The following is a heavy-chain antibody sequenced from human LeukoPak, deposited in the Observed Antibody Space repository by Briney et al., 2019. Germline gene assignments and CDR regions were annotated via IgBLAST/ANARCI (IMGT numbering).Heavy chain of an antibody. Sequence: PGGSLRLSCAASGITFSNVWMSWVRQVPGKGLEWVGRIMSKSDGGAAEFTAPVRGRFTISRDDAKNTLYLQMNSLKTEDTAVYYCTTEWIQLFDFWGQGTLVTVSS. D-gene: IGHD5-18*01. CDR2: IMSKSDGGAA. CDR3: TTEWIQLFDF. CDR1: GITFSNVW. J-gene: IGHJ4*02. V-gene: IGHV3-15*01.